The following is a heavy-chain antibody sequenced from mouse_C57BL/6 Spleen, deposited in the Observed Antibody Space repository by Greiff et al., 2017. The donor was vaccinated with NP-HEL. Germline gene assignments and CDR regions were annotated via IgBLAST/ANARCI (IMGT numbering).Heavy chain of an antibody. CDR3: APVGLRRGMGY. Sequence: VQLKQSGPELVKPGASVKISCKASGYSFTDYNMNWVKQSNGKSLEWIGVINPNYGTISYNQKFKGKATLTVDPSSSTAYMQLNSLTSEDSAVYYCAPVGLRRGMGYWGQGTSVTVSS. V-gene: IGHV1-39*01. D-gene: IGHD2-2*01. CDR2: INPNYGTI. CDR1: GYSFTDYN. J-gene: IGHJ4*01.